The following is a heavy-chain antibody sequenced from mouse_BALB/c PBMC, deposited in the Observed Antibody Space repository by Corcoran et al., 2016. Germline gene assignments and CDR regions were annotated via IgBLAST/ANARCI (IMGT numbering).Heavy chain of an antibody. CDR1: GYTFTEYS. CDR2: INPNNGGT. CDR3: ARGAHDYGYHWFFDV. J-gene: IGHJ1*01. D-gene: IGHD1-2*01. Sequence: EVQLQQSGPELGKPGSSVKISCKTSGYTFTEYSMDWENQSHGKGLEWIGGINPNNGGTSYNQQFKGKATLTEDKFSSTAYMELRSLTSEDSAVYYCARGAHDYGYHWFFDVWGAGTTVTVSS. V-gene: IGHV1-18*01.